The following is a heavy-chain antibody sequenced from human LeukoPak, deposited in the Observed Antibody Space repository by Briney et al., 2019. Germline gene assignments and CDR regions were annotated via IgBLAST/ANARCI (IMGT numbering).Heavy chain of an antibody. CDR3: ARTNYGDYRNWFDP. CDR2: IDWDDDK. Sequence: SGPALVKPTQTLTLTCTFSGFSLSTSGMRASWIRQPPGKALEWLARIDWDDDKFYSTSLKTRLTISKDTSKNQVVLTMTNMDPVDTATYYCARTNYGDYRNWFDPWGQGTLVTVSS. V-gene: IGHV2-70*04. D-gene: IGHD4-17*01. J-gene: IGHJ5*02. CDR1: GFSLSTSGMR.